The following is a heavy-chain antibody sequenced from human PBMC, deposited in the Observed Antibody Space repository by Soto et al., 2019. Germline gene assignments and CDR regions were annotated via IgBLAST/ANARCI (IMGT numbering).Heavy chain of an antibody. CDR2: ISGSGGST. V-gene: IGHV3-23*01. CDR3: AKDPGSSIAARPSWYFDL. J-gene: IGHJ2*01. Sequence: LSLSCAASGFTFSSYAMSWVRQAPGKGLEWVSAISGSGGSTYYADSVKGRFTISRDNSKNTLYLQMNSLRAEDTAVYYCAKDPGSSIAARPSWYFDLWGRGTLVTVS. D-gene: IGHD6-6*01. CDR1: GFTFSSYA.